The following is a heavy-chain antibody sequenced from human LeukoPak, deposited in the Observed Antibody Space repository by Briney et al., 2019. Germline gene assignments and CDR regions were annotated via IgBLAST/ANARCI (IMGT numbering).Heavy chain of an antibody. V-gene: IGHV1-2*02. CDR1: GYTFITYD. CDR3: ARDGVGAPPFDY. CDR2: INPNSGGT. J-gene: IGHJ4*02. Sequence: ASVKVSCKASGYTFITYDINWVRQATGQGLEWMGWINPNSGGTNYAQKFQGRVTMTRDTSISTAYMELSRLRSDDTAVYYCARDGVGAPPFDYWGQGTLVTVSS. D-gene: IGHD1-26*01.